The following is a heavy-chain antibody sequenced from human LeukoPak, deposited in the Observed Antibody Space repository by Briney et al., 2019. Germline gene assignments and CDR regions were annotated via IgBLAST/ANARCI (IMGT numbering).Heavy chain of an antibody. CDR2: INHSGST. Sequence: SETLSLTCAVYGGSFSGYYWSWIRQPPGKGLEWIGEINHSGSTNYNPSLKSRATISVDTSKNQFSLKLSSVTAADTAVYYCARLHYDILTGYYNEYWGQGTLVTVSS. CDR1: GGSFSGYY. V-gene: IGHV4-34*01. J-gene: IGHJ4*02. D-gene: IGHD3-9*01. CDR3: ARLHYDILTGYYNEY.